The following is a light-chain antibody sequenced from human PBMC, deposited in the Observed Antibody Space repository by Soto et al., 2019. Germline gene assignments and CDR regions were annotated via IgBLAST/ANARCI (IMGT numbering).Light chain of an antibody. Sequence: DIVMTQSPVTLSVSPGDRVTLSCRASESISSNLAWYQQKPGQAPRLLMFRTSSRATGFPARFSGSGSGTEFNLTISSLQSEDFAIYYCQPYNNWPLTFGRGTKVDIK. J-gene: IGKJ4*01. CDR2: RTS. CDR1: ESISSN. V-gene: IGKV3-15*01. CDR3: QPYNNWPLT.